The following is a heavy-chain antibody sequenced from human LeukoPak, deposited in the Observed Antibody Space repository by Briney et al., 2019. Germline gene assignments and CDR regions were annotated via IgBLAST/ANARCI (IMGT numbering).Heavy chain of an antibody. D-gene: IGHD4-23*01. Sequence: SETLSLTCTVYGGSFSSYYWSWIRQPPGKGLEWIGGINSSGSANYTPSLKSRATISADKSKNQFSLKLNSVTAADTAVFYCARGTRTVITPGGRYFDLWGRGTLVTVSS. CDR1: GGSFSSYY. J-gene: IGHJ2*01. V-gene: IGHV4-34*01. CDR3: ARGTRTVITPGGRYFDL. CDR2: INSSGSA.